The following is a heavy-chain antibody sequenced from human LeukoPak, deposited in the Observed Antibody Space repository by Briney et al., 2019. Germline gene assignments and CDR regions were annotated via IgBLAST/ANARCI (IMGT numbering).Heavy chain of an antibody. V-gene: IGHV3-48*01. CDR1: GFTFSSYS. J-gene: IGHJ3*02. Sequence: GGSLRLSCAASGFTFSSYSMNWVRQAPGKGLEWVSYISSSSSTIYYADSVKGRFTISRDNAKNSLYLQMNSLRAEDTAVYYCVRGGYYALDAFDIWGQGTMVTVSS. CDR3: VRGGYYALDAFDI. D-gene: IGHD3-10*01. CDR2: ISSSSSTI.